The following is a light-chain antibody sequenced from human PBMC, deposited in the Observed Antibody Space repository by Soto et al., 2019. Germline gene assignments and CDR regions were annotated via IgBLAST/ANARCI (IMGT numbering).Light chain of an antibody. V-gene: IGLV1-51*02. CDR3: GTWDSSLSAGV. Sequence: QSVLTQPPSVSAAPGQTVTISCSGSSSNIGNNYVSWYQQLPGTAPKLLICENNKRPSGIPDRFSGSKSGTSATLGITGLQTGDEADYYCGTWDSSLSAGVFGGGTKVTVL. CDR2: ENN. CDR1: SSNIGNNY. J-gene: IGLJ3*02.